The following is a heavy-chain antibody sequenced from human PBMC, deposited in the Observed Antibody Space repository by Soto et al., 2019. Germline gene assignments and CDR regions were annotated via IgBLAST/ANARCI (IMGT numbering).Heavy chain of an antibody. D-gene: IGHD1-26*01. CDR1: GFTFSSYG. Sequence: AGGSLRLSCAASGFTFSSYGMHWVRQAPGKGLEWVAVIWYDGSNKYYADSVKGRFTISRDNSKNTLYLQMNSLRAEDTAVYYCARDSGSYYPYFDYWGQGTLVTVSS. V-gene: IGHV3-33*01. J-gene: IGHJ4*02. CDR3: ARDSGSYYPYFDY. CDR2: IWYDGSNK.